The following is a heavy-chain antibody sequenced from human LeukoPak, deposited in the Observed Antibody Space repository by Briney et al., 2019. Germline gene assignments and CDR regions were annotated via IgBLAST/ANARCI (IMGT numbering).Heavy chain of an antibody. CDR2: ITKNSGTI. J-gene: IGHJ2*01. Sequence: GRSLRFSCAASGFSFDDYAMHWVRQAPGKGLEWVSGITKNSGTIFYADSVKGRFTISRDNARNSLYLQMNSLRAEDTALYYCVQDLNVEGATGFFDLWGRGTMVTVSS. CDR1: GFSFDDYA. CDR3: VQDLNVEGATGFFDL. V-gene: IGHV3-9*01. D-gene: IGHD1-26*01.